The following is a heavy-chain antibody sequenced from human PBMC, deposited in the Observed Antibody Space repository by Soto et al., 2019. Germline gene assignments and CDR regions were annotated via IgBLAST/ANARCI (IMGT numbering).Heavy chain of an antibody. CDR2: ISSSRSYI. V-gene: IGHV3-21*01. D-gene: IGHD5-12*01. CDR1: GFTFSSYS. J-gene: IGHJ4*02. Sequence: EVQLVESGGGLVKPGGSLRLSCAASGFTFSSYSMNWVRQAPGKGLEWVACISSSRSYIYYADSVKGRFTISRDNAKNSMYMQMQNLTAEDTAVYYGARDRRGGYNCDYWGEGTLVTVSA. CDR3: ARDRRGGYNCDY.